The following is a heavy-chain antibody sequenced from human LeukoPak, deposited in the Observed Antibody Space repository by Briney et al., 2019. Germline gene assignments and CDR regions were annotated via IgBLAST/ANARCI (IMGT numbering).Heavy chain of an antibody. CDR2: ISYDGSNK. J-gene: IGHJ4*02. V-gene: IGHV3-30*03. CDR3: ARAWSYTIFGVVIPYYFDY. CDR1: GFTFSSYG. Sequence: PGGSLRLSCAASGFTFSSYGMHWVRQAPGKGLEWVAVISYDGSNKYYADSVKGRFTISRDNSKNTLYLQMNSLRAEDTAVYYCARAWSYTIFGVVIPYYFDYWGQGTLVTVSS. D-gene: IGHD3-3*01.